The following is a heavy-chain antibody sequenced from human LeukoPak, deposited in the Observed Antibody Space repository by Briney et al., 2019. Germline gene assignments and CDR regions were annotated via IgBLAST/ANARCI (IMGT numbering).Heavy chain of an antibody. CDR3: ARGGVPAAYIDY. Sequence: GRSLRLSSAASGFTFSSYGMHWVRQAPGKGLEWVAVIWYDGSNKYYADSVKGRFTISRDNSKNTLYLQMNSLRAEDTAVYYCARGGVPAAYIDYWGQGTLVTVSS. CDR2: IWYDGSNK. J-gene: IGHJ4*02. CDR1: GFTFSSYG. D-gene: IGHD2-2*01. V-gene: IGHV3-33*01.